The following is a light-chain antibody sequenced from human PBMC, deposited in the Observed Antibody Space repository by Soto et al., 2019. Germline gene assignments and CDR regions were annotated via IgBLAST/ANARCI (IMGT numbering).Light chain of an antibody. CDR2: WAS. CDR3: QKYYSNPIT. Sequence: DIVMTQSPDSLAVSLGERATISCKSSQSVLYSSNNDYLAWYQQKPGQPPKLLITWASARESGVPDRFSGSGSVTEFTLTISNLHAEDVALYYCQKYYSNPITFGGGTKVEIK. J-gene: IGKJ4*02. V-gene: IGKV4-1*01. CDR1: QSVLYSSNNDY.